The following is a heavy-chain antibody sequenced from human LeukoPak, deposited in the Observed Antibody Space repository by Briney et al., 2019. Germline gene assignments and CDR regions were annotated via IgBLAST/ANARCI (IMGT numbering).Heavy chain of an antibody. CDR1: GYTFTSYG. D-gene: IGHD2-2*01. CDR2: ISAYNCNP. Sequence: ASVKVSCKASGYTFTSYGISWVRQAPGQGLTWMGWISAYNCNPKYAQKLQGRFNMTTDTSTSTAYMELRSLRYDDTGVYYCGRALSLVVPAATIYYYYGMDVWGQGTTVTVSS. CDR3: GRALSLVVPAATIYYYYGMDV. V-gene: IGHV1-18*01. J-gene: IGHJ6*02.